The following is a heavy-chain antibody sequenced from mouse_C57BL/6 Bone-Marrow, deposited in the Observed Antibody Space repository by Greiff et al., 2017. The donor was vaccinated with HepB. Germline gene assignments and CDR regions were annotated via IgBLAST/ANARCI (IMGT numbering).Heavy chain of an antibody. D-gene: IGHD2-2*01. CDR2: ICPGSGST. J-gene: IGHJ3*01. V-gene: IGHV1-77*01. CDR1: GYTSTDYY. CDR3: ARSGMVTGWFAY. Sequence: VQLQQSGAELVKPGASVKISCKASGYTSTDYYINWVKQRPGQGLECIGKICPGSGSTYYNEKFKGKATLTADKSSSTAYMQLSSLTSEDSAVYFCARSGMVTGWFAYWGQGTLVTVSA.